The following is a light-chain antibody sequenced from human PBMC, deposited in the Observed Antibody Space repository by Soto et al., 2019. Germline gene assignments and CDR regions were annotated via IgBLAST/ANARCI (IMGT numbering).Light chain of an antibody. V-gene: IGLV4-69*01. CDR3: QAWGTGLWV. CDR2: LNSDGSH. J-gene: IGLJ3*02. Sequence: QPVLTQSPSASASLGASVKLTCTLSGGHSSYAIAWHQQQPEKGPRYLMKLNSDGSHTKGDGIPDRFSGSSSGAERYLTISSLQSEDEADYYCQAWGTGLWVFGGGTKLTVL. CDR1: GGHSSYA.